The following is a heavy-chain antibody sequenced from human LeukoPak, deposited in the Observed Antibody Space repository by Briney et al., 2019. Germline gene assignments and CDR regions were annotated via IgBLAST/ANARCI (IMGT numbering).Heavy chain of an antibody. V-gene: IGHV3-66*02. CDR1: GFTVSRNY. J-gene: IGHJ4*02. CDR2: IYSGGST. D-gene: IGHD6-19*01. Sequence: PGGSLRLSCAASGFTVSRNYMSWVRQALGKGLEWVSVIYSGGSTYYADSVKGRFTISRDNVKNTLYLQMNSLRVEDTAVYYCARDGSSGWSGIDYWGQGTLVTVSS. CDR3: ARDGSSGWSGIDY.